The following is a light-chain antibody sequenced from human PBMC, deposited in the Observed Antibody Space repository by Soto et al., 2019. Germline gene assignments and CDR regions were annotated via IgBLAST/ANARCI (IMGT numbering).Light chain of an antibody. J-gene: IGLJ3*02. V-gene: IGLV1-44*01. CDR1: SSNIGATA. CDR3: AAWDGTLATLV. CDR2: RNN. Sequence: QSVLTQPPSASGTPGQRVTISCSGSSSNIGATAVNWYQQFPRTAPKVLIYRNNQRPSGVPDRFSGSKSATSASLAITGLRSEDDADYLCAAWDGTLATLVFGGGTKVTVL.